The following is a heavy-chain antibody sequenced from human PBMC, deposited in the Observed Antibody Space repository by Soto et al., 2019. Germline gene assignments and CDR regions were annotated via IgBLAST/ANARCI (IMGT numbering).Heavy chain of an antibody. D-gene: IGHD3-22*01. Sequence: GASVKVSCKASGGTFSSYAISWVRQAPGQGXEWMGGIIPIFGTANYAQKFQGRVTITADESTSTAYMELSSLRSEDTAVYYCARGREYYYDSSGYYYADYWGQGTLVTVSS. CDR3: ARGREYYYDSSGYYYADY. J-gene: IGHJ4*02. CDR1: GGTFSSYA. V-gene: IGHV1-69*13. CDR2: IIPIFGTA.